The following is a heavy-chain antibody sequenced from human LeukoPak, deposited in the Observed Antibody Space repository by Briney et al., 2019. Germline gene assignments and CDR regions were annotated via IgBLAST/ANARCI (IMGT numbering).Heavy chain of an antibody. CDR3: ARTNYYDSSGYQGAGTYYYGMDV. Sequence: SVKVSCKASGYTFTGYYMHWVRQAPGQGLEWMGRIIPIFGTANYAQRFQGRVTITADKFTSTAYMEVSSLRSEDTAVYYCARTNYYDSSGYQGAGTYYYGMDVWGQGTTVTVSS. CDR1: GYTFTGYY. D-gene: IGHD3-22*01. J-gene: IGHJ6*02. V-gene: IGHV1-69*06. CDR2: IIPIFGTA.